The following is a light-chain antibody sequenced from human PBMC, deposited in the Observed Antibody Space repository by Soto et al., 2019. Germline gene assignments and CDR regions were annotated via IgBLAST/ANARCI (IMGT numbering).Light chain of an antibody. J-gene: IGLJ2*01. Sequence: QSVLTQPPSVSEAPRHTVNISCSGSTSNIENNGVNWYQQFPGQAPKLLIYYDDLLPSGVSDRFSGYKSGTSASLAISVLQSEDEADYYCATWDDSLNAVVFGGGTKLTVL. CDR1: TSNIENNG. V-gene: IGLV1-36*01. CDR2: YDD. CDR3: ATWDDSLNAVV.